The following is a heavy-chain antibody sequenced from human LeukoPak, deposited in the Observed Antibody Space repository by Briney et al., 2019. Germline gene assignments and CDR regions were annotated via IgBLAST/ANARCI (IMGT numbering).Heavy chain of an antibody. CDR3: VRDPRVATTAMNYYYYGLDV. J-gene: IGHJ6*02. CDR1: GYTFTSYY. D-gene: IGHD4-23*01. CDR2: ISTYNGDT. V-gene: IGHV1-18*04. Sequence: GASVKVSCKASGYTFTSYYMHWVRQAPGQGLEWVGWISTYNGDTYYARKVQGRVTLTTDTSTTTAYMELRSLRSDDTAVYFCVRDPRVATTAMNYYYYGLDVWGQGTSVTVSS.